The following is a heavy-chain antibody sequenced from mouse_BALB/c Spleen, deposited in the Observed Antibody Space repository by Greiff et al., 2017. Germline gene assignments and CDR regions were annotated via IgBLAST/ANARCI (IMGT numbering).Heavy chain of an antibody. V-gene: IGHV5-12-2*01. CDR1: GFTFSSYT. Sequence: VMLVESGGGLVQPGGSLKLSCAASGFTFSSYTMSWVRQTPEKRLEWVAYISNGGGSTYYPDTVKGRFTISRDNAKNTLYLQMSSLKSEDTAMYYCARRGAMDYWGQGTSVTVSS. J-gene: IGHJ4*01. CDR3: ARRGAMDY. CDR2: ISNGGGST.